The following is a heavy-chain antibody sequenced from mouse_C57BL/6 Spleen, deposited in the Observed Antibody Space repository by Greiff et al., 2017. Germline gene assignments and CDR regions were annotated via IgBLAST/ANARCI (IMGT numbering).Heavy chain of an antibody. Sequence: EVQGVESGEGLVKPGGSLKLSCAASGFTFSSYAMSWVRQTPEKRLEWVAYISSGGDYIYYADTVKGRFTISRDNARNTLYLQMSSLKSEDTAMYYCTRGNDYEEDYAMDYWGQGTSVTVSS. CDR3: TRGNDYEEDYAMDY. D-gene: IGHD2-4*01. CDR1: GFTFSSYA. J-gene: IGHJ4*01. V-gene: IGHV5-9-1*02. CDR2: ISSGGDYI.